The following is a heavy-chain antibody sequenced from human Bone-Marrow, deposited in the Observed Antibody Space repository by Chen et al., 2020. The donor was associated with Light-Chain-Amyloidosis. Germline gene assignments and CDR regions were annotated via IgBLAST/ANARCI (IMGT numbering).Heavy chain of an antibody. CDR2: IYPDDSDA. V-gene: IGHV5-51*01. J-gene: IGHJ4*02. D-gene: IGHD5-12*01. CDR1: GYTFPNYW. Sequence: EVQLEQSGPEVKKPGESLKISCKGSGYTFPNYWIGWVRQMPGKGLEWMGVIYPDDSDARYSLSFEGQVTISADKSITTAYLQWRSPKASDTAMYYCARRRDGYNFDYWGQGTLVTVSS. CDR3: ARRRDGYNFDY.